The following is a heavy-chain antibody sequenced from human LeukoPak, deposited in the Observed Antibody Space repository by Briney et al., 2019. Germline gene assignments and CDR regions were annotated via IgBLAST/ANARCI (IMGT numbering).Heavy chain of an antibody. CDR3: ARDRGWIQLWFHFDY. CDR2: ISAYNGNT. V-gene: IGHV1-18*01. J-gene: IGHJ4*02. D-gene: IGHD5-18*01. Sequence: ASVKVSCKASGYTFTSYDISWVRQAPGQGLEWMGWISAYNGNTNYAQKLQGRVTMTTDTSTSTAYMELRSLRSDDTAVYYCARDRGWIQLWFHFDYWGQGTLVTVSS. CDR1: GYTFTSYD.